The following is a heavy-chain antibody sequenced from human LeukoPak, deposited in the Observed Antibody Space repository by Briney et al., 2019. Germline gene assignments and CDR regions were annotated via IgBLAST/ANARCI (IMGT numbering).Heavy chain of an antibody. J-gene: IGHJ6*03. V-gene: IGHV1-69*06. D-gene: IGHD2-15*01. CDR2: IIPIFGTA. CDR1: GYTFTTYY. CDR3: ARGAYQAKVVAATTYYYMDV. Sequence: SVKVSCKASGYTFTTYYIHWVRQAPGQGLEWMGGIIPIFGTANYAQKFQGRVTITADKSTSTAYMELSSLRSEDTAVYYCARGAYQAKVVAATTYYYMDVWGKGTTVTVSS.